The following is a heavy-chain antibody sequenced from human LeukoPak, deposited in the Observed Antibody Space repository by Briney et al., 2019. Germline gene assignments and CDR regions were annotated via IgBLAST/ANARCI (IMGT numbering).Heavy chain of an antibody. V-gene: IGHV4-4*07. Sequence: SETLSLTCTVSGGSISSYYWSWIRQPAGRGLEWIGRIQTSGSTNYNPSLKSRVTMSVDTPKNKFSLKVNSVTAADTAVYYCARESKSYDGSGYYHDYWGQGTLVTVSS. J-gene: IGHJ4*02. CDR1: GGSISSYY. D-gene: IGHD3-22*01. CDR2: IQTSGST. CDR3: ARESKSYDGSGYYHDY.